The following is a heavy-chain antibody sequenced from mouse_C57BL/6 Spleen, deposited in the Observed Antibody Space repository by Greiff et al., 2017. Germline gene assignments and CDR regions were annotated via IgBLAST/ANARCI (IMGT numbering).Heavy chain of an antibody. Sequence: EVKVVESGPELVKPGASVKMSCKASGYTFTDYNMHWVKQSHGKSLEWIGYINPNNGGTSYNQKFKGKATLTVNKSSSTAYMELRSLTSEDSAVYYCARSLLLRHYFDYWGQGTTLTVSS. CDR1: GYTFTDYN. CDR3: ARSLLLRHYFDY. V-gene: IGHV1-22*01. D-gene: IGHD1-1*01. J-gene: IGHJ2*01. CDR2: INPNNGGT.